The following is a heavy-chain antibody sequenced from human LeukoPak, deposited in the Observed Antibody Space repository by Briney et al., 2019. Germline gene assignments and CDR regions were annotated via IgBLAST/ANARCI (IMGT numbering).Heavy chain of an antibody. J-gene: IGHJ4*02. CDR1: GFTFTTYA. CDR3: ARDKLPVDY. CDR2: ISNDGSKK. D-gene: IGHD2-2*01. Sequence: GGSLRLSCAASGFTFTTYAVHWVRQAPGKGLEWVALISNDGSKKYYADSVKGRFTISRNNSNNTLYLQMNSLRPEDTAVYYCARDKLPVDYWGQGTLVTVSS. V-gene: IGHV3-30-3*01.